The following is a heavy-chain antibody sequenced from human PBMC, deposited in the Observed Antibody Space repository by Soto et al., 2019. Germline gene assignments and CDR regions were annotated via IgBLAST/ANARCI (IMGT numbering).Heavy chain of an antibody. V-gene: IGHV4-31*03. CDR3: ARTDLGGFTMVRCDSLWNWFDP. D-gene: IGHD3-10*01. J-gene: IGHJ5*02. CDR1: GGSISSGGYY. CDR2: IYYSGST. Sequence: QVQLQESGPGLVKPSQTLSLTCTVSGGSISSGGYYWSWIRQHPGKGLEWIGYIYYSGSTYYNPSLTSRVTIAVDTSKNQFSLKMSSVTAADTAVYYCARTDLGGFTMVRCDSLWNWFDPWGQATMVTVSS.